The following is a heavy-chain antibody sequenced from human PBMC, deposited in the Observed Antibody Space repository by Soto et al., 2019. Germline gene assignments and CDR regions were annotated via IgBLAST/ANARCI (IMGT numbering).Heavy chain of an antibody. Sequence: GLAIACYSRCWPYHSNGQGLEWMGWISAYNGNTNYAQKLQGRVTMTTDTSTSTAYMELRSLRSDDTAVYYCARVFRRTIFGLVTTAASAYWRQGTLVTVSS. CDR1: GLAIACYS. J-gene: IGHJ4*02. CDR2: ISAYNGNT. D-gene: IGHD3-3*01. CDR3: ARVFRRTIFGLVTTAASAY. V-gene: IGHV1-18*01.